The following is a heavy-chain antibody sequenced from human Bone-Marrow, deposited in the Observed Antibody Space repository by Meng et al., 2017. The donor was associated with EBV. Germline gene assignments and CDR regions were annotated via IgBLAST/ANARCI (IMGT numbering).Heavy chain of an antibody. CDR3: ASGSTAAGTDY. J-gene: IGHJ4*02. CDR1: GGSVSSGGSY. CDR2: IYYSGST. V-gene: IGHV4-30-4*01. D-gene: IGHD6-13*01. Sequence: RREPGHGLDMCCHYSSLTRAVTGGSVSSGGSYYSWLRHPPGKGLEWIGYIYYSGSTYYNPSLKIRVTISVDTSKNQFSLKLSSVTAADTAVYYCASGSTAAGTDYWGQGTLVTVSS.